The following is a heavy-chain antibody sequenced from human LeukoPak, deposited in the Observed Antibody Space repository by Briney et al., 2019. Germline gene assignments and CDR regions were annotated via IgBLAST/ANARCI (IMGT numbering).Heavy chain of an antibody. Sequence: SETLSLTCSVSGGSFSDYYWSWIRQPPGNGLEWIGEINDRGTTNYNPSLKSRVSISVDTSKNQFSPSLGSVTAADTAVYYCARSITIFGVVITYNWFDPWGQGTLVTVSS. CDR1: GGSFSDYY. CDR2: INDRGTT. V-gene: IGHV4-34*01. J-gene: IGHJ5*02. CDR3: ARSITIFGVVITYNWFDP. D-gene: IGHD3-3*01.